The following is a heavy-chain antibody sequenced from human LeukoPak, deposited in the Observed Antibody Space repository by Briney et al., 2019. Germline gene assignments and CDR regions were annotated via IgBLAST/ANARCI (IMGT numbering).Heavy chain of an antibody. CDR1: GFTFSAYG. Sequence: GGSLRLSCAASGFTFSAYGMTWVRQAPGKGLEWVSSISSSSSYIYYADSVKGRFTISRDNAKNSLYLQMNSLRAEDTAVYYCARDFTGGSYYYYYMDVWGQGTMVTVSS. D-gene: IGHD2-8*02. CDR3: ARDFTGGSYYYYYMDV. J-gene: IGHJ6*03. CDR2: ISSSSSYI. V-gene: IGHV3-21*01.